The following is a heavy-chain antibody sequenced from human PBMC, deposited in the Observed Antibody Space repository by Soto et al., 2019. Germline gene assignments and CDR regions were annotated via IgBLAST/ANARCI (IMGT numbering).Heavy chain of an antibody. J-gene: IGHJ5*02. D-gene: IGHD6-6*01. Sequence: PSETLSLTCTVSGGSISSGGYYWSWIRQHPGKGLEWIGYIYYSGRTYYNPSLHSRVSIAVDTTENQFSLKLTSVTAADTSVYYCARGSFYSSSSWFDPWGRRTLVTVSS. CDR2: IYYSGRT. V-gene: IGHV4-31*03. CDR1: GGSISSGGYY. CDR3: ARGSFYSSSSWFDP.